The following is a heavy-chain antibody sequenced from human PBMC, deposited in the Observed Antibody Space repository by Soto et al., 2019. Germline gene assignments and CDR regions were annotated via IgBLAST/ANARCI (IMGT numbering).Heavy chain of an antibody. CDR1: GGSVSSGSYY. Sequence: PSETLSLTCTVSGGSVSSGSYYWSWVRQPLGKGLEWIGYIYYSGSTNYNPSLKSRVTISVDTSKNKFSLKLSSVTAADTAVYYCARDIAAAGVVWFDPWGQGTLVTVSS. CDR2: IYYSGST. J-gene: IGHJ5*02. D-gene: IGHD6-13*01. CDR3: ARDIAAAGVVWFDP. V-gene: IGHV4-61*01.